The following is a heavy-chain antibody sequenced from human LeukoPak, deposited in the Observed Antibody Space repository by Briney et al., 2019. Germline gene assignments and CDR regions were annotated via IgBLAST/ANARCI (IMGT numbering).Heavy chain of an antibody. CDR2: IYHSGST. V-gene: IGHV4-59*01. CDR1: GDSIGSYF. J-gene: IGHJ6*02. Sequence: SGTLSLTCTVSGDSIGSYFWSWIRQSPGKGLEWIGHIYHSGSTNYNPSLKSRVTISVDTSKNQFSLKLTSVTSADTAVYYCARDGPAYTSRWYDYYYGLDVWGQGTTVTVSS. CDR3: ARDGPAYTSRWYDYYYGLDV. D-gene: IGHD2-2*01.